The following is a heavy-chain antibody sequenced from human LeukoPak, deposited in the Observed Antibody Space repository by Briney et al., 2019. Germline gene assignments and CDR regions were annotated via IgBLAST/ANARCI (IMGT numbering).Heavy chain of an antibody. CDR3: ARGWIRTGFDY. J-gene: IGHJ4*02. CDR2: TYYKSKWYN. CDR1: GDSVSGNIPA. D-gene: IGHD5-12*01. Sequence: SQTLSLTCALSGDSVSGNIPAWNWIRQSPSRGLEWLGRTYYKSKWYNDYAVSVKSRITINPDTAKNQFSLQLSSVTPEDTAVYYCARGWIRTGFDYWGQGTLVTVSS. V-gene: IGHV6-1*01.